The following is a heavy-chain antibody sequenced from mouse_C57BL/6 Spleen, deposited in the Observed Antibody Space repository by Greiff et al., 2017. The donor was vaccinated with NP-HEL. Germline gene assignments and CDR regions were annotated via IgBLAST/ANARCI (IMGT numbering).Heavy chain of an antibody. CDR1: GYTFTSYN. Sequence: QVQLQQSGAELVRPGASVKMSCKASGYTFTSYNMHWVKQTPRQGLEWIGAIYPGNGDTSYNQKFKGKATLTVDKSSSTAYMQLSSLTSEDSAVYFCARGDDSYYGTQDCFAYWGQGTLVTVSA. CDR2: IYPGNGDT. J-gene: IGHJ3*01. V-gene: IGHV1-12*01. D-gene: IGHD1-1*01. CDR3: ARGDDSYYGTQDCFAY.